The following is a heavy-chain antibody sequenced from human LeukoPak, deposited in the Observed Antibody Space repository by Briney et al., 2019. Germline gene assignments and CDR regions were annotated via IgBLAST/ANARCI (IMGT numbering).Heavy chain of an antibody. J-gene: IGHJ5*02. CDR3: ASDRSGGSCYECWFDP. V-gene: IGHV3-48*03. CDR1: GFTFSSYE. D-gene: IGHD2-15*01. CDR2: ISSSGSTI. Sequence: GGSLRLSCAASGFTFSSYEMNWVRQAPGKGLEWVSYISSSGSTIYYADSVKGRFTISRDNAKNSLYLQMNSLRAEDTAVYYCASDRSGGSCYECWFDPWGQGTLVTVSS.